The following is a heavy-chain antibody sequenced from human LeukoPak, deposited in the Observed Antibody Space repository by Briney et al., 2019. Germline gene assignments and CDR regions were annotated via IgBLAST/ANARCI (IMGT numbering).Heavy chain of an antibody. CDR2: INHSGST. Sequence: SETLSLTCAVYGGSFSGYYWSWIRQPPGKGLEWIGEINHSGSTNYNPPLKSRVTISVDTSKNQFSLKLSSVTAADTAVYYCARVLREQLWLQGYYYGMDVGGQGTTVTVSS. D-gene: IGHD5-18*01. CDR3: ARVLREQLWLQGYYYGMDV. CDR1: GGSFSGYY. J-gene: IGHJ6*02. V-gene: IGHV4-34*01.